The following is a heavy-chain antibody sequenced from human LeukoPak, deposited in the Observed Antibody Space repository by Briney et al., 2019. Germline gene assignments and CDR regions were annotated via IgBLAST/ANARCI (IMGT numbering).Heavy chain of an antibody. CDR1: GFTFNNYA. CDR3: AREPDSGSDAAFYYYGMDV. V-gene: IGHV3-30-3*01. CDR2: IYYDGSNK. J-gene: IGHJ6*02. D-gene: IGHD1-26*01. Sequence: GGSLRLSCAASGFTFNNYAMHWVRQAPGKGLEWVAVIYYDGSNKYYADSVKGRFTISRDNSKNTLYLQMNSRRAEDTALYYCAREPDSGSDAAFYYYGMDVWGQGTTVTVSS.